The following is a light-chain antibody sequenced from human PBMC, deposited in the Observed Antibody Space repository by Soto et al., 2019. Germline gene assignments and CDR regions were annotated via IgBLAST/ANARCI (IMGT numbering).Light chain of an antibody. J-gene: IGLJ1*01. CDR2: DVN. CDR3: SSWTSGATYV. V-gene: IGLV2-14*03. CDR1: SSDVGAYNY. Sequence: QSVLTQPASVSGSPGQSITISCAGTSSDVGAYNYVSWYQHHPGKAPKLMIYDVNNRPSGDSNRFSGSKSGNTASLTISGLQAEYEADYYCSSWTSGATYVFGSGTKVTVL.